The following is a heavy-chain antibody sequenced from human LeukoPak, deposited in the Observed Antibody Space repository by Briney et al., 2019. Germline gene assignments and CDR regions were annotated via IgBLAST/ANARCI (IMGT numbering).Heavy chain of an antibody. CDR3: AGELATVTTLVFDY. CDR2: INPNSGGT. J-gene: IGHJ4*02. D-gene: IGHD4-17*01. Sequence: ASVKVSCKASGYTFTGYYMHRVPQAPGQGLEWMGWINPNSGGTNYAQKFQGRVTMTRDTSISTAYMELSRLRSDDTAVYYCAGELATVTTLVFDYWGQGTLVTVSA. V-gene: IGHV1-2*02. CDR1: GYTFTGYY.